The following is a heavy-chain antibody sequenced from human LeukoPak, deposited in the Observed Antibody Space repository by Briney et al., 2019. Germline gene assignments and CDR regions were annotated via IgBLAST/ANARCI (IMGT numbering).Heavy chain of an antibody. CDR2: ISGSGGST. V-gene: IGHV3-23*01. Sequence: GGSLRLSCAASGFTFSSYAMSWVRQAPGKGLEWVSAISGSGGSTYYADSVKGRFTISRDNSKNTLYLQMNSLRAEDTAVYYCAKVFTYDILTGSIDYWGQETLVTVSS. D-gene: IGHD3-9*01. J-gene: IGHJ4*02. CDR3: AKVFTYDILTGSIDY. CDR1: GFTFSSYA.